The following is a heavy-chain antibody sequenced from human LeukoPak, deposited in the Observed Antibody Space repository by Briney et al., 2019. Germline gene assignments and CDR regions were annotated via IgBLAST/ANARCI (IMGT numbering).Heavy chain of an antibody. CDR2: ISYDGSNK. Sequence: GRSLRLSCAASGFTFSSYAMHWVRQAPGKGLEWVAVISYDGSNKYYADSVKGRFTISRDNSKNTLYLQMNSLRAEDTAVYYCARPIAAAGSPIETTYYYYGMDVWGQGTTVTVSS. D-gene: IGHD6-13*01. CDR1: GFTFSSYA. J-gene: IGHJ6*02. CDR3: ARPIAAAGSPIETTYYYYGMDV. V-gene: IGHV3-30-3*01.